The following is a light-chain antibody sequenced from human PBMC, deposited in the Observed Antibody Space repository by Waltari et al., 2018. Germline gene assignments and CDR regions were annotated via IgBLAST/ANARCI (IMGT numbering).Light chain of an antibody. CDR2: EGS. Sequence: QSALTQPASVSGSPGQSITISCTGTSSHVGSYNLFSWYQQHPGKAPKLMIYEGSKRPSGVSNRFSGSKSGNTASLTISGLQAEDEADYYCCSYAGSSTWVFGGGTKLTVL. V-gene: IGLV2-23*01. CDR1: SSHVGSYNL. CDR3: CSYAGSSTWV. J-gene: IGLJ3*02.